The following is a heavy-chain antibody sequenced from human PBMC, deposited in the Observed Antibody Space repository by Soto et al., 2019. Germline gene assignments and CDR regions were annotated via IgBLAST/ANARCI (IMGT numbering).Heavy chain of an antibody. Sequence: GGSLRLSCAASGFIFSNYEVDWVRQAPGKGLEWVSAISGSGGSTYYADSVKGRFTISRDNSKNTLYLQMNSLRAEDTAVYYCAKDAPIAVAGTYWGQGTLVTVS. J-gene: IGHJ4*02. CDR2: ISGSGGST. CDR3: AKDAPIAVAGTY. D-gene: IGHD6-19*01. V-gene: IGHV3-23*01. CDR1: GFIFSNYE.